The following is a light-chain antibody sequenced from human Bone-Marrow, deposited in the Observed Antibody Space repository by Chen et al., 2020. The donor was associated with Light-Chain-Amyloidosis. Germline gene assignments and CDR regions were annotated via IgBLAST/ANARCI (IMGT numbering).Light chain of an antibody. CDR3: QVWDRSSDRPV. J-gene: IGLJ3*02. Sequence: SYVLTPPLSVSVAPGQTATIACGGNNIVATSVHWYQQTPGQAPLLVVYDDSDRPSGIPERLSGSNSGNTATLTISRVEAGDEADYYCQVWDRSSDRPVFGGGTKLTVL. CDR1: NIVATS. V-gene: IGLV3-21*02. CDR2: DDS.